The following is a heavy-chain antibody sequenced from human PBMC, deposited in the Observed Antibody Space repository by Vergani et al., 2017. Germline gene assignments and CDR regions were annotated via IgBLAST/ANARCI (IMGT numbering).Heavy chain of an antibody. V-gene: IGHV4-59*12. CDR1: GGSISSYY. CDR3: ARLDVEAARGWFDP. Sequence: QVQLQESGPGLVKPSETLSLTCTVSGGSISSYYWSWIRQPPGKGLEWIGYIYYSGSTNYNPSLKSRVTISVDKSKNQFSLKLSSVTAADTAVYYCARLDVEAARGWFDPWGQGTLVTVSS. CDR2: IYYSGST. D-gene: IGHD6-6*01. J-gene: IGHJ5*02.